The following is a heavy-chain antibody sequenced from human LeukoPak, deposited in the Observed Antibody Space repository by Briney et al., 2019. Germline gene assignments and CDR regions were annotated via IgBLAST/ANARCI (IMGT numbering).Heavy chain of an antibody. CDR3: ARASSGWGDY. V-gene: IGHV3-11*06. J-gene: IGHJ4*02. CDR1: GFIFTDHY. Sequence: GGSLRLSCAASGFIFTDHYINWIRQAPGKGLEWLAYISGSNTHANYADSVKGRFTISRDNAKNSLYLQMNSLRAEDTAVYYCARASSGWGDYWGQGTLVTVSS. CDR2: ISGSNTHA. D-gene: IGHD6-19*01.